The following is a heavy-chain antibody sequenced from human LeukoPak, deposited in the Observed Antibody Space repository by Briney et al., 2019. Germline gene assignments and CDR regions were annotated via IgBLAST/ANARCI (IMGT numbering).Heavy chain of an antibody. J-gene: IGHJ5*02. CDR3: ASVYDYGQKQFDP. CDR1: GFTFSSYS. CDR2: ISSSSSTI. Sequence: TGGSLRLSCAASGFTFSSYSMNWVRQAPGKGLEWVSYISSSSSTIYYADSVKGRFTISRDNAKNSLYLQMNSLRAEDTAVYYCASVYDYGQKQFDPWGQGTLVTVSS. D-gene: IGHD4-17*01. V-gene: IGHV3-48*01.